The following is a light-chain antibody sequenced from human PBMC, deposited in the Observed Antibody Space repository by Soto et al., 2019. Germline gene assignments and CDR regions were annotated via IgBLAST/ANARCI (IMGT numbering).Light chain of an antibody. V-gene: IGKV3-11*01. CDR2: DSS. CDR3: QQRSNWPLT. J-gene: IGKJ4*01. CDR1: QTVSSF. Sequence: VLTQSPATLSLSPGERATLSCRASQTVSSFLAWYQQNPGQAPRLLIHDSSDRATGIPARFSGSGSGTDFTLTISSLEPEDVAVYYCQQRSNWPLTFGGGTRVEI.